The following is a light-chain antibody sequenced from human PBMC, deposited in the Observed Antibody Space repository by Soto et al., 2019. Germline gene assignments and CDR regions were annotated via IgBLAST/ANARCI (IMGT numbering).Light chain of an antibody. J-gene: IGLJ1*01. V-gene: IGLV2-8*01. Sequence: QSVLTQPPSASGSPGQSVTISRTGTSSDVGGYKYVSWYQQYPGKAPKLMIYAVSERPSGVPDRFSGSKSGNTASLTVSGLQAEDEADYYCSSYAGSNNYVFGTGTKVTVL. CDR1: SSDVGGYKY. CDR2: AVS. CDR3: SSYAGSNNYV.